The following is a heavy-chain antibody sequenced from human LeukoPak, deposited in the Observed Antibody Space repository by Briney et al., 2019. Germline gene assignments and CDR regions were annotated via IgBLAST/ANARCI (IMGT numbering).Heavy chain of an antibody. V-gene: IGHV3-64*04. D-gene: IGHD3-3*01. Sequence: PGGSLRLSCSASRFTFSSYGMHWVRQAPGKGLEYVSTIKSDGGSTYYADSVKGRFTISRDNSKNTLYLQMNSLRAEDTAVYYCARDPSDFWSGYPYYFDYWGQGTLVTVSS. CDR3: ARDPSDFWSGYPYYFDY. CDR1: RFTFSSYG. CDR2: IKSDGGST. J-gene: IGHJ4*02.